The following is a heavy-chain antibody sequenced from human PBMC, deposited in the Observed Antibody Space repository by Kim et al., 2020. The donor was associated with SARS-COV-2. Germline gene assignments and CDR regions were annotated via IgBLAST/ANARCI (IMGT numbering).Heavy chain of an antibody. CDR3: ARLEGIAVAGTGDY. CDR2: IYPGDSDT. D-gene: IGHD6-19*01. CDR1: GYSFISYW. J-gene: IGHJ4*02. Sequence: GESLKISCKGSGYSFISYWIGWVRQMPEKGLEWMAIIYPGDSDTRYSPSFQGQVTISADKSISTAYLQWSSLKASDTAMYFCARLEGIAVAGTGDYWGQGTLVTVSS. V-gene: IGHV5-51*01.